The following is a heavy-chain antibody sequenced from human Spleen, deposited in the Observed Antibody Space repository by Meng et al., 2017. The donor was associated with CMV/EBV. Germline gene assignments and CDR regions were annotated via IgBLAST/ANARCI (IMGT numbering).Heavy chain of an antibody. V-gene: IGHV1-46*01. CDR3: AREVVGGALDY. CDR2: TNPSGGST. CDR1: GYTFTGYY. D-gene: IGHD1-26*01. Sequence: ASVKVSCKTSGYTFTGYYMHWVRQVPGQGLEWMGITNPSGGSTSYAQKFQGRVTMTRDTSTSTVYMELSSLRSEDTAVYYCAREVVGGALDYWGQGTLVTVSS. J-gene: IGHJ4*02.